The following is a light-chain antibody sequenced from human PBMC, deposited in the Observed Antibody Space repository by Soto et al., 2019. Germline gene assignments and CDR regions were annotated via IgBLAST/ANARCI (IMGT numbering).Light chain of an antibody. V-gene: IGKV1-39*01. CDR2: AAS. CDR1: QSISTY. J-gene: IGKJ1*01. CDR3: QQYNSYST. Sequence: DIQMTQSPSSLSASVGDRVTITCRASQSISTYLNWYQQKPGKAPNLLIFAASTLQSGVPSRFSGSGSGTDFTLTISRLQPEDFATYYCQQYNSYSTFGQGTKVDIK.